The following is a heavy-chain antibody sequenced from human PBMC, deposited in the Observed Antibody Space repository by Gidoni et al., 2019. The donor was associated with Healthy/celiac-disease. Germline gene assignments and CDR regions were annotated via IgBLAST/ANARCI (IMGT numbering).Heavy chain of an antibody. CDR2: IYHSGRT. J-gene: IGHJ6*02. CDR1: GYSISSGYY. CDR3: ARAGSIIGRDYYGMDV. Sequence: QVQLQESGPGLATPSEILSVTCTVAGYSISSGYYWGWIRQPPGKGLEWIGSIYHSGRTYYNPSLKSRVTIAVDTSKNQFSLKLSSVTAADTAVYYCARAGSIIGRDYYGMDVWGQGTTVTVSS. V-gene: IGHV4-38-2*02.